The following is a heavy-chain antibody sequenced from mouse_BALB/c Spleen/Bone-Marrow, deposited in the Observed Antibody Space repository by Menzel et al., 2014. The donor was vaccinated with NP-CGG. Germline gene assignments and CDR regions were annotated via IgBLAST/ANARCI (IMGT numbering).Heavy chain of an antibody. J-gene: IGHJ2*01. CDR2: INPDSSTI. CDR3: ARQGYYGKGVC. Sequence: EAMLVESGGGLVQPGGSLKLFCAASGFDFSRYWMSWVRQAPGKGLEWIGEINPDSSTINYTPSLKDKFIISRDNAKNTLYLQMSKVRPEDTALYYCARQGYYGKGVCWGQGTTLTVSS. D-gene: IGHD2-1*01. V-gene: IGHV4-1*02. CDR1: GFDFSRYW.